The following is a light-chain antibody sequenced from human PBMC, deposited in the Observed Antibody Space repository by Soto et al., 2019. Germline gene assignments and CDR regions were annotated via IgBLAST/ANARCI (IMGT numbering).Light chain of an antibody. CDR3: AAWDDSLNGFV. V-gene: IGLV1-44*01. J-gene: IGLJ1*01. Sequence: QSVLTQPPSVSRTLGQRVFISCSGSRSNIGVNTVNWYRQLPGTAPKLLIYVDDERPSGVPDRFSGSKSGTSASLAISGLQSEDEADFYCAAWDDSLNGFVFGTGTKLTVL. CDR2: VDD. CDR1: RSNIGVNT.